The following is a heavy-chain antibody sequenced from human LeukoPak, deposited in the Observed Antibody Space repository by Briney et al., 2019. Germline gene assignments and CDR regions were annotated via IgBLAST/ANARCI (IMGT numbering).Heavy chain of an antibody. CDR2: IQNDGSNE. V-gene: IGHV3-30*02. J-gene: IGHJ6*03. CDR1: GFTFSNAG. D-gene: IGHD2-8*01. CDR3: AKDRCSNGIGCYYYYMDV. Sequence: GGSLRLSCTASGFTFSNAGMNWVRQAPGKGLEWVAYIQNDGSNEQYADSVKGRFSISRDSSKNILYLQMNSLRAEDTAVYYCAKDRCSNGIGCYYYYMDVWGKGTTVTISS.